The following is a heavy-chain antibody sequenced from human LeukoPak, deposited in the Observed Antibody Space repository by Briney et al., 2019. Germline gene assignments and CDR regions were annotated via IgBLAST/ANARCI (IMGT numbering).Heavy chain of an antibody. V-gene: IGHV3-21*01. J-gene: IGHJ4*02. D-gene: IGHD6-25*01. CDR2: ISSSSSSI. CDR1: GFTFSDYS. CDR3: ARGGRR. Sequence: GGSLRLSCAASGFTFSDYSMNWVRQAPGKGLEWVSSISSSSSSIYYADSVKGRFTISRDNAGNSLFLQMNSLRVEDTAVYYCARGGRRWGQGTLVTVSS.